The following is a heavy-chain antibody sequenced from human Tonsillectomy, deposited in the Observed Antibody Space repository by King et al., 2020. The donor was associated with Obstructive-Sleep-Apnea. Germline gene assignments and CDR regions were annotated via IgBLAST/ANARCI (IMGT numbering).Heavy chain of an antibody. D-gene: IGHD5-18*01. CDR2: IYYSGST. CDR1: GGSISSSSYY. V-gene: IGHV4-39*07. Sequence: QLQESGPGLVKPSETLSLTCTVSGGSISSSSYYWGWIRQPPGKGLEWIGSIYYSGSTYYNPSLKSRVTISVDTSKNQFSLKLSSVTAADTAVYYCAGVNDSYGYYFDYWGQATLVTVSS. J-gene: IGHJ4*02. CDR3: AGVNDSYGYYFDY.